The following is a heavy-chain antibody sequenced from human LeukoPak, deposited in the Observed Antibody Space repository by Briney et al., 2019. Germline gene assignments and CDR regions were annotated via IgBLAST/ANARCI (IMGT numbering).Heavy chain of an antibody. Sequence: GGSLRLSCAASGFTVGNNYMNWVRQAPGKGLEWVSLIYSGGTTYYADSVKGRFTISRDNSKNTLYLQMNSLRAEDTAVYYCAKDQDDILTGYYRVDWGQGTLVTVSS. CDR2: IYSGGTT. J-gene: IGHJ4*02. V-gene: IGHV3-53*01. D-gene: IGHD3-9*01. CDR1: GFTVGNNY. CDR3: AKDQDDILTGYYRVD.